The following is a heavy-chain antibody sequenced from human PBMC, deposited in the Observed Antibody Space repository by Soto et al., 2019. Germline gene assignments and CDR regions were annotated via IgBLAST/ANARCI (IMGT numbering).Heavy chain of an antibody. CDR3: AKGRSYYYYYGVDV. CDR1: WVNFRGRG. Sequence: AVGVLRHPYSAPWVNFRGRGTGWGRPGTGKGLEWVSDIIDSGGSTYYADSVKGRFTISRDNSKSTLYLQMNSLRAEDTALYYCAKGRSYYYYYGVDVWGQGTTVTVSS. CDR2: IIDSGGST. J-gene: IGHJ6*02. V-gene: IGHV3-23*01.